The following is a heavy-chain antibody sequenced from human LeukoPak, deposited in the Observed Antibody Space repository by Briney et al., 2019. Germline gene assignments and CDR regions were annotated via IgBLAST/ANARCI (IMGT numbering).Heavy chain of an antibody. CDR1: GFTFDDYA. V-gene: IGHV3-9*03. J-gene: IGHJ5*02. CDR3: ARVFPPNFELELHGSHNWFDP. D-gene: IGHD1-7*01. Sequence: HPGGSLRLSCAASGFTFDDYAMHWVRQAPGKGLEWVSGISWNSGSIGYADSVKGRFTISRDNAKNSLYLQMNSLRAEDMALYYCARVFPPNFELELHGSHNWFDPWGQGTLVTVSS. CDR2: ISWNSGSI.